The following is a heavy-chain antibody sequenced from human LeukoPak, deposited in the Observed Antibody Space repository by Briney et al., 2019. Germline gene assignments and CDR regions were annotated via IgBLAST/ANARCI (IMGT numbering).Heavy chain of an antibody. Sequence: GGSLRLSCAASGFTFSSYWMSWVRQAPGKGLEWVANIKQDGSEKYYVDSVKGRFTISRDNAKNSLYLQMNSLRAEDTAVYYCARGVKTPSIAARLLLRGFYYFDYWGQGTLVTVSS. V-gene: IGHV3-7*03. D-gene: IGHD6-6*01. CDR2: IKQDGSEK. CDR3: ARGVKTPSIAARLLLRGFYYFDY. CDR1: GFTFSSYW. J-gene: IGHJ4*02.